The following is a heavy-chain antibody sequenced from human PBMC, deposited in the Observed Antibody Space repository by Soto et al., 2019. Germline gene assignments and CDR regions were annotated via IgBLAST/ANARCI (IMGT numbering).Heavy chain of an antibody. Sequence: QVQLVQSGAEVKKPGASVKVSCKASGYTFTGYYMHWVRQAPGQGLEWMGWINPNSGGTNYAQKFQGWVTMTRDPSISTAYMELSRLRSDDTAVYYCARAASRLSPLRYNWFDPWGQGTLVTVSS. D-gene: IGHD3-9*01. CDR2: INPNSGGT. CDR1: GYTFTGYY. J-gene: IGHJ5*02. CDR3: ARAASRLSPLRYNWFDP. V-gene: IGHV1-2*04.